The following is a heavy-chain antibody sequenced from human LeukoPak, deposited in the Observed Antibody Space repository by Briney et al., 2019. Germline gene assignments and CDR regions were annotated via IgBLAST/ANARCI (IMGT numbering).Heavy chain of an antibody. CDR1: GFTFSSYA. CDR3: ASYDSSGYYEARTVDY. V-gene: IGHV3-30*01. Sequence: GGSLRLSCAASGFTFSSYAMHWVRQAPGKGLEWVAVISYDGSNKYYADSVKGRFTISRGNSKNTLYLQMNSLRAEDTAVYYCASYDSSGYYEARTVDYWGQGTLVTVSS. CDR2: ISYDGSNK. J-gene: IGHJ4*02. D-gene: IGHD3-22*01.